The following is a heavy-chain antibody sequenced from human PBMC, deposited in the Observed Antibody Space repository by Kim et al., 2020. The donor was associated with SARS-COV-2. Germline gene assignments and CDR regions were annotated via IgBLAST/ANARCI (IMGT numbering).Heavy chain of an antibody. J-gene: IGHJ4*02. CDR3: TRGSEGGEPPDY. Sequence: EYAASVKGRFTISRDDSKSIAYLQMNSLKTEDTAVYYCTRGSEGGEPPDYWGQGTLVTVSS. D-gene: IGHD3-10*01. V-gene: IGHV3-49*02.